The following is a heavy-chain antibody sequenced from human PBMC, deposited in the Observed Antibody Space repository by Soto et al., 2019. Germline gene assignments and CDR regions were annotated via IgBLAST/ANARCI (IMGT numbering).Heavy chain of an antibody. D-gene: IGHD3-3*01. J-gene: IGHJ6*02. Sequence: QVHLQESGPGLVKPSGTLSLTCGVSGDSISTANWWSWVRQPPGKGLEWIGEIFHSGNTNFNPSLKTLMTISVDKCTNLFSLGLISVTAAHSDVDYYARRSLHRFSMDVWGQGTPITV. V-gene: IGHV4-4*02. CDR3: ARRSLHRFSMDV. CDR1: GDSISTANW. CDR2: IFHSGNT.